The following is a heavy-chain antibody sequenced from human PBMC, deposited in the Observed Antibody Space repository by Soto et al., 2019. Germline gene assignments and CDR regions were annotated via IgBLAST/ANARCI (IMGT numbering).Heavy chain of an antibody. CDR1: GGSISSGGYY. J-gene: IGHJ4*02. CDR3: ARAGYSFGYSVDY. D-gene: IGHD5-18*01. V-gene: IGHV4-31*03. Sequence: PSETLSLTCTVSGGSISSGGYYWSWIRQHPGKGLEWIGYIYNIGSTYYNPSLKSRVTISVDTSKNQSSLNLSSVTAADTAVYYCARAGYSFGYSVDYWGQGTLVTVSS. CDR2: IYNIGST.